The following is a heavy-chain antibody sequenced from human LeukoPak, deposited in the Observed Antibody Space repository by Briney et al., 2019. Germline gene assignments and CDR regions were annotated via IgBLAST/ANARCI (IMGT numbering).Heavy chain of an antibody. CDR3: AKDREWGYSYGSNWFDP. D-gene: IGHD5-18*01. CDR2: ISGSGGST. CDR1: GFTFSSYA. V-gene: IGHV3-23*01. Sequence: GGSLRLSCAASGFTFSSYAMSWVRQAPGKGLERVSAISGSGGSTYYADSVKGRFTISRDNSKNTLYLQMNSLRAEDTAVYYCAKDREWGYSYGSNWFDPWGQGTLVTVSS. J-gene: IGHJ5*02.